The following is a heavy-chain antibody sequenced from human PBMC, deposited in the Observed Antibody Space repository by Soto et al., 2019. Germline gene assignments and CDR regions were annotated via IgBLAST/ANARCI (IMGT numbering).Heavy chain of an antibody. V-gene: IGHV4-34*01. J-gene: IGHJ5*02. Sequence: QVQLQQWGAGLLKPSETLSLTCAVYGGSFSGYYWSWIRQPPGKGLEWIGEINHSGSTNYNPSLKSRGTISVNKAKNQFSLKLSSVTAADTAVYYCARTPYGDYAGDWFDPWGQGTLVTVSS. CDR3: ARTPYGDYAGDWFDP. D-gene: IGHD4-17*01. CDR1: GGSFSGYY. CDR2: INHSGST.